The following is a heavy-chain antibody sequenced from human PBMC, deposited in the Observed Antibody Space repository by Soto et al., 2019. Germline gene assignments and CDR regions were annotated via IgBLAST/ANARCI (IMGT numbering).Heavy chain of an antibody. CDR3: AKENGYSSSWFEFDY. J-gene: IGHJ4*02. CDR2: ISGSGGST. Sequence: GGSLRLSCAASGFTFSSYAMSWVRQAPGKGLEWVSTISGSGGSTYYADSVKGRFTISRDNSKNTLYLQMNSLRAEDTAVYYCAKENGYSSSWFEFDYWGQGTLVTVSS. D-gene: IGHD6-13*01. CDR1: GFTFSSYA. V-gene: IGHV3-23*01.